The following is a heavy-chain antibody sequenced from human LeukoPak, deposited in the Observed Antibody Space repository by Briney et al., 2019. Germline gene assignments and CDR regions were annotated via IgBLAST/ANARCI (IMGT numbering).Heavy chain of an antibody. CDR3: AKKVVVGATSPYSDFQD. Sequence: GGSLRLSCAASGFTFSSYVMSWVRQAPGKGLEWVSAISGSGVTTHYAGSVKGRFSISRDNSKNTLYLQMNSLRAEDTALYYCAKKVVVGATSPYSDFQDWGQGTLVTVSS. CDR2: ISGSGVTT. V-gene: IGHV3-23*01. D-gene: IGHD1-26*01. CDR1: GFTFSSYV. J-gene: IGHJ1*01.